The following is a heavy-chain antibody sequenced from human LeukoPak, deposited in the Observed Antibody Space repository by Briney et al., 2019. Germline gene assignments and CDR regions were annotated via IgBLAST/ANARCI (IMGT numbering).Heavy chain of an antibody. Sequence: PSETLSLTCTVSGGSISSGGYYWSWIRQHPGKGLEWIGYIYYSGSTYYNPSLKSRVTISVDTSKNQFSLKLSSVTAADRAVYYCARGPLSYGALGNGMDVWGQGTTVTVSS. CDR3: ARGPLSYGALGNGMDV. D-gene: IGHD4-17*01. J-gene: IGHJ6*02. CDR2: IYYSGST. CDR1: GGSISSGGYY. V-gene: IGHV4-30-4*08.